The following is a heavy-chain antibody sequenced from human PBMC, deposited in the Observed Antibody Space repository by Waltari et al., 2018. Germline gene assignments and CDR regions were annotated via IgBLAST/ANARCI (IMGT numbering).Heavy chain of an antibody. J-gene: IGHJ4*02. D-gene: IGHD4-4*01. CDR3: AREADYSNLFDY. Sequence: QVQLQESGPGLVKPSETLSLTCTVSGGSISSYYWSWIRQPAGKWRVWIGRIYNSGSTNYNPSLKSRVTMSVDTSKNQFSLKLSSVTAADTAVYYCAREADYSNLFDYWGQGTLVTVSS. CDR2: IYNSGST. CDR1: GGSISSYY. V-gene: IGHV4-4*07.